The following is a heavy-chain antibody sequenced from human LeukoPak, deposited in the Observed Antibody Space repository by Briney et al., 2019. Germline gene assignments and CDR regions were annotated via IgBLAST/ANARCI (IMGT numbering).Heavy chain of an antibody. Sequence: GGSLRLSCAASGFTFDDYGMSWVRQAPGKGLEWVSGINWNGGSTGYADSVKGRFTISRDNAKNSLYLQMNSLRAEDTALYYCAREGTIVGATTGSFDYWGQGTLVTVSS. CDR2: INWNGGST. V-gene: IGHV3-20*04. D-gene: IGHD1-26*01. J-gene: IGHJ4*02. CDR1: GFTFDDYG. CDR3: AREGTIVGATTGSFDY.